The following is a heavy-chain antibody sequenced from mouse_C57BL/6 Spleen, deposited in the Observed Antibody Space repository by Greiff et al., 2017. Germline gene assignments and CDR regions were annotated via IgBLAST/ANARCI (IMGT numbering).Heavy chain of an antibody. CDR3: ASRSSPAWFAY. J-gene: IGHJ3*01. Sequence: VQLQQSGAELMKPGASVKLSCKATGYTFTGYWIEWVKQRPGHGLEWIGEILPGSGSTNSNEKVKGKATITADTSSNTAYMQLSSLTTEDSAIYYCASRSSPAWFAYWGQGTLVTVSA. CDR1: GYTFTGYW. V-gene: IGHV1-9*01. D-gene: IGHD1-1*01. CDR2: ILPGSGST.